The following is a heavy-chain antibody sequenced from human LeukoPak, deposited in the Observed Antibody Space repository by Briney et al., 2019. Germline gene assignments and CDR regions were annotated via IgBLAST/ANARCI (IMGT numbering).Heavy chain of an antibody. CDR3: ARGSSAAGMYYYYYMDV. CDR2: IYSGGST. CDR1: GFMFSTYW. J-gene: IGHJ6*03. V-gene: IGHV3-53*01. D-gene: IGHD6-13*01. Sequence: GGSLRLSCAASGFMFSTYWMSWVRQAPGKGLEWVSVIYSGGSTYYADSVKGRFTISRDNSKNTLYLQMNSLRAEDTAVYYCARGSSAAGMYYYYYMDVWGKGTTVTTSS.